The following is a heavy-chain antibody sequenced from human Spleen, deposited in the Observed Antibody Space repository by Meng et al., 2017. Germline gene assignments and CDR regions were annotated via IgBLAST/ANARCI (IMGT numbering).Heavy chain of an antibody. J-gene: IGHJ5*02. CDR1: GDYIGTGAYY. CDR2: IGHSGFT. Sequence: QPQLQESGPGLVKPSEALSLTWGVSGDYIGTGAYYWGWIRQAPGKGLEWIGSIGHSGFTYYTPSVRSRVTVSIDTSKNQFSLKLTSVTAADTAVYFCVRSSAWVRTGFDPWGQGTLVTVSS. CDR3: VRSSAWVRTGFDP. V-gene: IGHV4-39*01. D-gene: IGHD3-22*01.